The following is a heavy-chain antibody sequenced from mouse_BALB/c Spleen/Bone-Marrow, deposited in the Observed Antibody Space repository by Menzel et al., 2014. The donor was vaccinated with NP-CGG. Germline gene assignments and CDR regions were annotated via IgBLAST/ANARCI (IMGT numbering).Heavy chain of an antibody. CDR2: ISSGSSTI. Sequence: EVKLVESGGGLVRPGGSRKLSCAASGFTFSSFGMHWVRQAPEKGLEWVAYISSGSSTIYYADTVKGRFTISRDNPKNTLFLQMTSLRSEDTAMYYCTRKGVLITHYYAMDYWGQGTSVTVSS. J-gene: IGHJ4*01. V-gene: IGHV5-17*02. CDR1: GFTFSSFG. D-gene: IGHD2-4*01. CDR3: TRKGVLITHYYAMDY.